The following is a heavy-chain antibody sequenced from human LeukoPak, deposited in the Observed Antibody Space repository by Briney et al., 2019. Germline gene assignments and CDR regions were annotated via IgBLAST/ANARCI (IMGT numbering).Heavy chain of an antibody. V-gene: IGHV3-11*05. J-gene: IGHJ3*02. CDR1: GFTFSDYY. CDR2: ISSSSSYT. Sequence: GGSLRLSCAASGFTFSDYYMSWIRQAPGKGPEWVSYISSSSSYTNYADSVKGRFTISRDNAKNSLYLQMNSLRAEDTAVYYCARVADSYAFDIWGQGTMVTVSS. D-gene: IGHD2-15*01. CDR3: ARVADSYAFDI.